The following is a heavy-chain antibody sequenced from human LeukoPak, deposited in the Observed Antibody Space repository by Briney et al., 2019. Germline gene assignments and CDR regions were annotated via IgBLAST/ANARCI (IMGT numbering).Heavy chain of an antibody. CDR3: AWDSGSSAEPGASTA. Sequence: GGSLRLSCAASGFTFSSYGMHWVRQAPGKGLEWVAFIRYDGSNKYYADSVKGRFTISRDNAKNSLYLQMNSLRAEDTALYYCAWDSGSSAEPGASTAWGQGTLVTVSS. J-gene: IGHJ4*02. CDR2: IRYDGSNK. V-gene: IGHV3-30*02. D-gene: IGHD1-26*01. CDR1: GFTFSSYG.